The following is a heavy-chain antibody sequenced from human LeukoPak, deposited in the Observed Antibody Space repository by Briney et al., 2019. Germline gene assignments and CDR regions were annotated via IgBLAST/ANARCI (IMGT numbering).Heavy chain of an antibody. CDR1: GYTFTGYY. CDR2: INPNSGGT. J-gene: IGHJ5*02. Sequence: ASVKVSCKASGYTFTGYYMHWVRQAPGQGLEWMGWINPNSGGTNYAQKFQGRVTMTRDTSISTAYMELSRLRSDDTAVYYCARVWVVPAAMHWFDPWGQRTLVTVSS. D-gene: IGHD2-2*01. V-gene: IGHV1-2*02. CDR3: ARVWVVPAAMHWFDP.